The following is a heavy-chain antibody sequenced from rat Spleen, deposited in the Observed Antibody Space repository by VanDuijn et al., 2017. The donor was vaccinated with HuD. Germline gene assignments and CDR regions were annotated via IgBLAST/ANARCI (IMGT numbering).Heavy chain of an antibody. CDR2: IKAKSKNYAT. CDR1: GFTFSTAW. J-gene: IGHJ3*01. D-gene: IGHD1-4*01. V-gene: IGHV6-6*01. Sequence: EVQVLESGGGLVQPGNSLKLSCATSGFTFSTAWMYWYRQFPEKRLEWVARIKAKSKNYATDYTESVKGRFTISTDNSKSSIYLQMNNLKEENTAIYYCAFNYPAPFAYWGQGTLVTVSS. CDR3: AFNYPAPFAY.